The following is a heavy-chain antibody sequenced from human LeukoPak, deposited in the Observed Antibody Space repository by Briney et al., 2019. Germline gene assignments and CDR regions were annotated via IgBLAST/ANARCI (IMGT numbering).Heavy chain of an antibody. V-gene: IGHV3-23*01. J-gene: IGHJ4*02. CDR1: GFTFSSYA. CDR2: ISGSGGST. Sequence: GGSLRLSCAASGFTFSSYAMSWVRQAPGKGLEWVSAISGSGGSTYYADSVKGRFTISRDNSKNTLYVEMNTLRAEDTAVYYCAKWGDYDILTGYYVSDFWGQGTLVTVSS. D-gene: IGHD3-9*01. CDR3: AKWGDYDILTGYYVSDF.